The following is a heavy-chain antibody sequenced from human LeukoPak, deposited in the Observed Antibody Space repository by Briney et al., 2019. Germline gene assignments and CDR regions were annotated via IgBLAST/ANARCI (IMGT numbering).Heavy chain of an antibody. D-gene: IGHD3-22*01. J-gene: IGHJ4*02. CDR2: INPSGGST. CDR1: GYTFTSYY. CDR3: VRVGYNYYDSSGYQYYFDY. V-gene: IGHV1-46*01. Sequence: ASVKVSCKASGYTFTSYYMHWVRQAPGQGLEWMGIINPSGGSTSYAQKFQGRVTMTRDTSTSTVYMELSSLRSEDTAVYYCVRVGYNYYDSSGYQYYFDYWGQGTLVTVSS.